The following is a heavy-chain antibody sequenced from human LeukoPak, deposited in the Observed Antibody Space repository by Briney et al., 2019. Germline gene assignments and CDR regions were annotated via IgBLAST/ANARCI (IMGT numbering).Heavy chain of an antibody. CDR3: ARQGYYYDSSGYEGWAFDI. D-gene: IGHD3-22*01. CDR1: GGSFSGYY. V-gene: IGHV4-38-2*01. CDR2: IYHSGST. Sequence: SETLSLTCAVYGGSFSGYYWGWIRQPPGKGLEWIGSIYHSGSTYYNPSLKSRVTISVDTSKNQFSLKLSSVTAADTAVYYCARQGYYYDSSGYEGWAFDIWGQGTMVTVSS. J-gene: IGHJ3*02.